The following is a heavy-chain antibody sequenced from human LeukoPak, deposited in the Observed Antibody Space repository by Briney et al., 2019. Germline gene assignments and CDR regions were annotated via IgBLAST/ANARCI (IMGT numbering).Heavy chain of an antibody. D-gene: IGHD6-19*01. CDR3: ARDAYSSGFFFDC. J-gene: IGHJ4*02. CDR1: GGSISSYY. CDR2: IYYSGST. Sequence: SETLSLTCTVSGGSISSYYWSWIRQPPGKGLEWIGYIYYSGSTNYNPSLKSRVTISVDTSKNQFSLKLSSVTAADTAVYYCARDAYSSGFFFDCWGQGTLVTVSS. V-gene: IGHV4-59*01.